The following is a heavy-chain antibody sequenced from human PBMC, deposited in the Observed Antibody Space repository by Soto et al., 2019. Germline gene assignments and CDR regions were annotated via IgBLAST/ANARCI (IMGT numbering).Heavy chain of an antibody. D-gene: IGHD3-10*01. J-gene: IGHJ4*02. CDR2: IIPLFGTP. CDR1: GGIFSTYA. Sequence: QVHLVQSGAEVKKPGSSVKVSCKASGGIFSTYAISWLRQAPGQGLEWMGGIIPLFGTPNYAQRFQGRVTITADESTSTAYLELSRLRSEDTAVDYCARDRDDYGSGNYYNRIDFWGQGTLVTVSS. V-gene: IGHV1-69*01. CDR3: ARDRDDYGSGNYYNRIDF.